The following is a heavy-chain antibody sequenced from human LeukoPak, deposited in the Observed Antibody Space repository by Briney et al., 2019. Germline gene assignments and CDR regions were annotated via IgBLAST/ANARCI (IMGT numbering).Heavy chain of an antibody. Sequence: PGGSLRLSCAASGFTFSSYAMHGVRQAPGKGLEWVAVISYDGSNKYYADSVKGRFTISRDNSKNTLYLQMTGMRAEDRAVYYCARVCNTTMVKSPIDYWGQGTLVTVSS. CDR1: GFTFSSYA. CDR3: ARVCNTTMVKSPIDY. D-gene: IGHD5-18*01. J-gene: IGHJ4*02. CDR2: ISYDGSNK. V-gene: IGHV3-30-3*01.